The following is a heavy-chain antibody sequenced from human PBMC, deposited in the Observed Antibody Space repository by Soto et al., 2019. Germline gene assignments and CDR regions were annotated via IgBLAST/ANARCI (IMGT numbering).Heavy chain of an antibody. V-gene: IGHV4-61*01. Sequence: PSETLSLTCTVSGDSVNIGIYYWAWIRQPPGKGLEWIGYISYSGSTNHNPSLESRVTISLDRSKNQFSLKLSSVSAAETAVYFCARVAYDSSANSYVHYFDYWGQGTLDTVSS. CDR3: ARVAYDSSANSYVHYFDY. D-gene: IGHD3-22*01. CDR2: ISYSGST. J-gene: IGHJ4*02. CDR1: GDSVNIGIYY.